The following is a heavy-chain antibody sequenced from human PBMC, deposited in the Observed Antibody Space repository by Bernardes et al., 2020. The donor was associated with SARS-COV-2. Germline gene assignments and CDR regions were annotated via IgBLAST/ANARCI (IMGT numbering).Heavy chain of an antibody. CDR2: ISTGGSTK. V-gene: IGHV3-48*03. CDR1: GFTFRSSV. Sequence: VGSLILSCAASGFTFRSSVMNWVRQAPGQGLEWVSYISTGGSTKYYADSVKGRFTISRDNAKNSLYLQMNSLRAEDTAVYYCAREYTYGFDSWGQGTLVIVAS. J-gene: IGHJ4*02. D-gene: IGHD5-18*01. CDR3: AREYTYGFDS.